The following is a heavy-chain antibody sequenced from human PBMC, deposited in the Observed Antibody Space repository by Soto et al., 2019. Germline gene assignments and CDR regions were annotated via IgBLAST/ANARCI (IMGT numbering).Heavy chain of an antibody. D-gene: IGHD3-10*01. Sequence: SETLSLTCTVSGGSISSSSYYWGWIRQPPGKGLEWIGSIYYSGSTYYNPSLKSRVTISVDTSKNQFSLKLSSVTAADTAVYYCARHGGLPWFGELSEWFDPWGQGTLVTVSS. J-gene: IGHJ5*02. CDR3: ARHGGLPWFGELSEWFDP. CDR2: IYYSGST. V-gene: IGHV4-39*01. CDR1: GGSISSSSYY.